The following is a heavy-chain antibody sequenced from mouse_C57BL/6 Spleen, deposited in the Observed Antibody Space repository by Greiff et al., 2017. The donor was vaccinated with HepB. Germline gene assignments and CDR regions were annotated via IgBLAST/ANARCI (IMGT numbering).Heavy chain of an antibody. CDR3: ARNYGSREAWFAY. J-gene: IGHJ3*01. CDR1: GYTFTSYW. V-gene: IGHV1-52*01. Sequence: VQLQQPGAELVRPGSSVKLSCKASGYTFTSYWMHWVKQRPIQGLEWIGNIDPSDSETHYNQKFKDKATLTVDKSSSTAYMQLSSLTSEDSAVYYCARNYGSREAWFAYWGQGTLVTVSA. CDR2: IDPSDSET. D-gene: IGHD1-1*01.